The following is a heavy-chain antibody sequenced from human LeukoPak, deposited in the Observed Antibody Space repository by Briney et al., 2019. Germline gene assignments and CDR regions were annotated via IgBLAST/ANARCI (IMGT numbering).Heavy chain of an antibody. CDR1: GFTFSTYW. V-gene: IGHV3-74*01. D-gene: IGHD3-10*01. Sequence: GGSLRLSCTASGFTFSTYWMHWVRQAPGKGLVWVSRINSDGSSATYADSVKGRFTISRDNAKNTLYLQMNSLRLDDTAIYYWATGSSAISGGGLVFDGWGQVTLATVA. CDR2: INSDGSSA. J-gene: IGHJ4*02. CDR3: ATGSSAISGGGLVFDG.